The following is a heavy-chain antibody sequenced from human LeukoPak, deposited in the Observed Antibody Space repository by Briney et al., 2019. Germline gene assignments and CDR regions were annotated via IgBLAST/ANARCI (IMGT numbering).Heavy chain of an antibody. CDR3: ARSQGYYDSSGYYIR. D-gene: IGHD3-22*01. CDR2: ISSSGSTI. V-gene: IGHV3-48*03. J-gene: IGHJ4*02. Sequence: GGSLRLSCAASGFTFSSYEMNWVRQAPGKGLEWVSYISSSGSTIYYADSVKGRFTISRDNAKKSLYLQMNSLRAEDTAVYYCARSQGYYDSSGYYIRWGQGTLVTVSS. CDR1: GFTFSSYE.